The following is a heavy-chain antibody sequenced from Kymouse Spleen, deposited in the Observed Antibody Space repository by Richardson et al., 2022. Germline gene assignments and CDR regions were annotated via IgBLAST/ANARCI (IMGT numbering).Heavy chain of an antibody. CDR3: AKDKIAVAGTGDYGMDV. D-gene: IGHD6-19*01. J-gene: IGHJ6*02. V-gene: IGHV3-23*04. CDR2: ISGSGGST. Sequence: EVQLVESGGGLVQPGGSLRLSCAASGFTFSSYAMSWVRQAPGKGLEWVSAISGSGGSTYYADSVKGRFTISRDNSKNTLYLQMNSLRAEDTAVYYCAKDKIAVAGTGDYGMDVWGQGTTVTVSS. CDR1: GFTFSSYA.